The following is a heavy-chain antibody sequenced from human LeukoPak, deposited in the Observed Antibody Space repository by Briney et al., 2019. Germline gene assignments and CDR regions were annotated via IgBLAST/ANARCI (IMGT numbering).Heavy chain of an antibody. CDR2: IKVDGSEK. CDR1: GFTFSTYW. D-gene: IGHD6-13*01. Sequence: GGSLRLSCTASGFTFSTYWMSWVRQAPGKGLEWVANIKVDGSEKYYVDSVKGRFTISRDNSKNTLYLQMNSLRAEDTAVYYCANRIAATGVVYWGQGTLVTVSS. V-gene: IGHV3-7*03. J-gene: IGHJ4*02. CDR3: ANRIAATGVVY.